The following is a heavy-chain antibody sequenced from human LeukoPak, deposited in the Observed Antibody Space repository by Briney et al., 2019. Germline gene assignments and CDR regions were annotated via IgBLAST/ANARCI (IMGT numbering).Heavy chain of an antibody. CDR1: GGSFSSYA. J-gene: IGHJ4*02. V-gene: IGHV1-2*02. CDR3: ARAPFPYYDSSGYCLGY. D-gene: IGHD3-22*01. CDR2: INPNSGGT. Sequence: ASVKVSCKAYGGSFSSYAISWVRQAPGQGLEWMGWINPNSGGTNYAQKFQGRVTMTRDTSISTAYMELSRLRSDDTAVYYCARAPFPYYDSSGYCLGYWGQGTLVTVSS.